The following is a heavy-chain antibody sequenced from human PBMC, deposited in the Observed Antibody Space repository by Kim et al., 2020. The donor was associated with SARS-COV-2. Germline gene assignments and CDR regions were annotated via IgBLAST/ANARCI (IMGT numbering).Heavy chain of an antibody. D-gene: IGHD6-13*01. J-gene: IGHJ6*02. V-gene: IGHV4-39*01. CDR1: GGSISSSSYY. CDR2: IYYSGST. Sequence: SETLSLTCTVSGGSISSSSYYWGWIRQPPGKGLEWIGSIYYSGSTYYNPSLKSRVTISVDTSKNQFSLKLSSVTAADTAVYYCASLPPYSISWAYYYYGMDVWGQGTTVTVSS. CDR3: ASLPPYSISWAYYYYGMDV.